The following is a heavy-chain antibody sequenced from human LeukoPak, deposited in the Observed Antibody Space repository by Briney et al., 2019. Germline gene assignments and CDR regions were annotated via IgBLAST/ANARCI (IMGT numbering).Heavy chain of an antibody. CDR1: GDRVWSNSET. Sequence: QSLSLTGAVSGDRVWSNSETWIWIRPSPSRGLEWLGWTYYRSKWYNDYAVSVKSRITINPNTSKNQFSLQLNSVTPEDTAVYYCARGTASSWYTATGYYGRDVWGQGTTVTVSS. V-gene: IGHV6-1*01. CDR2: TYYRSKWYN. CDR3: ARGTASSWYTATGYYGRDV. D-gene: IGHD6-13*01. J-gene: IGHJ6*02.